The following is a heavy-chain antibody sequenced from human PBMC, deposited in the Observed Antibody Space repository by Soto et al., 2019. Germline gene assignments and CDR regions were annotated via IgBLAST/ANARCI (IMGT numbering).Heavy chain of an antibody. CDR3: TRDLFSYDYSGILWFDP. Sequence: HPLGSLRLSCAASGFAFSGSAMYWVRQASGKGPEWVGRIRSKGHNYATEYAASVKGRFTISRDDSKNTAYLQMNSLQTEDTAVYYCTRDLFSYDYSGILWFDPWGQGTLVTVSS. J-gene: IGHJ5*02. CDR1: GFAFSGSA. V-gene: IGHV3-73*01. D-gene: IGHD3-16*01. CDR2: IRSKGHNYAT.